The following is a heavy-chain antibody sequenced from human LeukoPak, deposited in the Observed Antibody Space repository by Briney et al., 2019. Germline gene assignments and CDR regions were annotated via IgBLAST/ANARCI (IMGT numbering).Heavy chain of an antibody. CDR1: GYAFTNYA. CDR2: INAGNSHT. Sequence: EASVKVSCTASGYAFTNYAIQWVRQAPGQRLEWMGWINAGNSHTRYSPKLQGRVTISRDTSASTAYMELSSPTYEDTALYFCARGRWVGNTQAYYLDYWGQRTLVTVSS. D-gene: IGHD1-26*01. J-gene: IGHJ4*02. V-gene: IGHV1-3*01. CDR3: ARGRWVGNTQAYYLDY.